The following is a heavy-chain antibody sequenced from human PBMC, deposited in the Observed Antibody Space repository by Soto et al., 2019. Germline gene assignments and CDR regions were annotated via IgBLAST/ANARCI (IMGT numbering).Heavy chain of an antibody. Sequence: GGSLILSCSSSGFTFTSYAMHWVRQAPGKGLEFVSAISSYGADTYYAASVKGRFAISRDNPKNTLYLQMSSLRAEDTALYYCVKEGYLRSDWYGQFDYWGQGALVTVSS. J-gene: IGHJ4*02. V-gene: IGHV3-64D*06. D-gene: IGHD6-19*01. CDR2: ISSYGADT. CDR1: GFTFTSYA. CDR3: VKEGYLRSDWYGQFDY.